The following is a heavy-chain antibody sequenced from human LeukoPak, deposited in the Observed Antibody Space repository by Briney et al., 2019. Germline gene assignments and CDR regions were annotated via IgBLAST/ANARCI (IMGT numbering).Heavy chain of an antibody. CDR2: IFPSGGEI. D-gene: IGHD2-8*02. Sequence: GGSLRLSCAASGFTFSTFAMIWVRQPPGEGLGWVSSIFPSGGEIHYADSVRGRFTLSRDTSKSTLSVQINSLRAEDTAIYYCATYRQVLLPFESWGQGTLVTVSS. V-gene: IGHV3-23*01. J-gene: IGHJ4*02. CDR3: ATYRQVLLPFES. CDR1: GFTFSTFA.